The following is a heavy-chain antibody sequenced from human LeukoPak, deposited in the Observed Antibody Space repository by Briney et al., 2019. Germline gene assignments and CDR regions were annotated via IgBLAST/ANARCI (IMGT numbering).Heavy chain of an antibody. V-gene: IGHV4-34*01. Sequence: PSETLSLTCAVYGGSFSGYYWSWIRQPPGKGLEWIGEINHSGSTNYNPSLKSRVTTSVDTSKNQFSLKLSSVTAADTAVYYCARDSKGIAAAGTYNWFDPWGQGTLVTVSS. D-gene: IGHD6-13*01. CDR3: ARDSKGIAAAGTYNWFDP. CDR2: INHSGST. J-gene: IGHJ5*02. CDR1: GGSFSGYY.